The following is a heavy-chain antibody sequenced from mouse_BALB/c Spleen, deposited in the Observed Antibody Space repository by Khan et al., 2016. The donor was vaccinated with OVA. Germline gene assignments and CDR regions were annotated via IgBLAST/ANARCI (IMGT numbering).Heavy chain of an antibody. CDR1: GYSITSDYA. Sequence: EVKLLESGPGLVKPSLSLSLTCTVTGYSITSDYAWNWIRQFPGNKLEWMGYISYSGSTSYNPSLKSRVSITRDTSKNQFFLQLKSVTTEDTATYYCARKGSRYNYALDHWGQGTSVTVSA. J-gene: IGHJ4*01. V-gene: IGHV3-2*02. D-gene: IGHD1-1*01. CDR3: ARKGSRYNYALDH. CDR2: ISYSGST.